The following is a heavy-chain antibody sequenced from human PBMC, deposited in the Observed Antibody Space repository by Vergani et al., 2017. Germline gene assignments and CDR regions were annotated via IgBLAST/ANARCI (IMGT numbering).Heavy chain of an antibody. J-gene: IGHJ4*02. D-gene: IGHD1-26*01. CDR3: VKDAGSYENFFDS. CDR1: GFPFSTYA. Sequence: ELQLLESGGSLKQPGRSVRLPGAALGFPFSTYAMHWGRQALGKGLEWVSALTGGGGSTYYADSFKGRFIIPRDNSRVTLYLQMNSLGPEDTATYYCVKDAGSYENFFDSWGQGTLVTVSS. CDR2: LTGGGGST. V-gene: IGHV3-23*01.